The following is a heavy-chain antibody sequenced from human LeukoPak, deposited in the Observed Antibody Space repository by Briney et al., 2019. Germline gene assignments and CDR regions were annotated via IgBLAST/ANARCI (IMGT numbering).Heavy chain of an antibody. CDR2: ISSSSSYI. J-gene: IGHJ4*02. CDR1: GFTFSSYS. V-gene: IGHV3-21*01. CDR3: ARDQGSGKLDY. Sequence: PGGSLRLSCAASGFTFSSYSMNWVRQAPGKGLEWVSSISSSSSYIHYADSVKGRFTISRDNAKNSLYLQMNSLRAEDTAAYYCARDQGSGKLDYWGQGTLVTVSS. D-gene: IGHD1-26*01.